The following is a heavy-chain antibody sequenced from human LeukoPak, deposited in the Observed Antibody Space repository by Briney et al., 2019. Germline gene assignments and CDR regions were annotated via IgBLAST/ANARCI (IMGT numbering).Heavy chain of an antibody. Sequence: PGGSLRLSCAASGFTFSDYYMSWVRQAPGKGLEWVSYISGSGRTTADSVKGRFTTSRDNAKNSLHLQMNSLRAEDTAVYYCARVVAGNYYGMDVWGQGTTVTVSS. D-gene: IGHD6-19*01. V-gene: IGHV3-11*01. CDR3: ARVVAGNYYGMDV. CDR1: GFTFSDYY. CDR2: ISGSGRTT. J-gene: IGHJ6*02.